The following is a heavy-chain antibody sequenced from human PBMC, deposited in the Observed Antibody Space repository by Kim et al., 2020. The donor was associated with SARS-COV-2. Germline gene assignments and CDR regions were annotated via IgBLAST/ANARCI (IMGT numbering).Heavy chain of an antibody. CDR3: AIGYCSDTTCLDY. V-gene: IGHV4-34*01. J-gene: IGHJ4*02. Sequence: YNPSLKSRVIMSVDTAKNQFSLERSSVTAADTAVYYCAIGYCSDTTCLDYWGQGTLVTVSS. D-gene: IGHD2-2*01.